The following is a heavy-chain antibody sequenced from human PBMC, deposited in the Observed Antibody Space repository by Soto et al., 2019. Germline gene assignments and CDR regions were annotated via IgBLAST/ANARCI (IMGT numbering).Heavy chain of an antibody. V-gene: IGHV1-18*04. CDR1: GYTFTSYG. D-gene: IGHD3-10*01. CDR3: ASDLITMVRGVMYYYYYGMDV. J-gene: IGHJ6*02. Sequence: ASVKVSCKASGYTFTSYGISWVRQAPGQGLEWMGWISAYNGNTNYAQKLQGRVTVTTDTSTSTAYMELRSLRSDDTAVYYCASDLITMVRGVMYYYYYGMDVWGQGTTVTVS. CDR2: ISAYNGNT.